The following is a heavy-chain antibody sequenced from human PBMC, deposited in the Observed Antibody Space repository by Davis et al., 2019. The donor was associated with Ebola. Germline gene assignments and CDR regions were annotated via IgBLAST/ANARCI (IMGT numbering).Heavy chain of an antibody. CDR2: ISSSSSTI. V-gene: IGHV3-48*02. CDR1: EFTFSSYW. D-gene: IGHD3-10*01. CDR3: ARVVGFGELLFYGMDV. J-gene: IGHJ6*04. Sequence: GGSLRLSCAASEFTFSSYWMHWVRQAPGKGLEWVSYISSSSSTIYYADSVKGRFTISRDNAKNSLYLQMNSLRDEDTAVYYCARVVGFGELLFYGMDVWGKGTTVTVSS.